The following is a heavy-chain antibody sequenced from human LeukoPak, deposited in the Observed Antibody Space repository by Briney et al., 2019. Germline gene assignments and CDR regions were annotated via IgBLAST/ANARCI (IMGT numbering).Heavy chain of an antibody. CDR3: ARGVLVRLTMIVVPPHY. V-gene: IGHV1-2*02. CDR1: GYTFTSYY. D-gene: IGHD3-22*01. J-gene: IGHJ4*02. CDR2: INPNSGGT. Sequence: GASVKVSCKASGYTFTSYYMHWVRQAPGQGLEWMGWINPNSGGTNYAQKFQGRVTMTRDTSISTAYMELSRLRSDDTAVYYCARGVLVRLTMIVVPPHYWGQGTLVTVSS.